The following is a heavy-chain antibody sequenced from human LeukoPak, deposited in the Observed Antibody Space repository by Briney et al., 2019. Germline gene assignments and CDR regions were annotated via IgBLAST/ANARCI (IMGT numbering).Heavy chain of an antibody. J-gene: IGHJ4*02. CDR3: ARDGIAAVDFDY. CDR1: GFTFSTYW. V-gene: IGHV3-74*01. CDR2: VNGGGSST. D-gene: IGHD6-13*01. Sequence: PGGSLRLSCAASGFTFSTYWMHWVRQAPGKGLVWVSRVNGGGSSTNYADSVKGRFAISRDNAKNTPYLQMNSLRAEDTAVYYCARDGIAAVDFDYWGQGALVTVSS.